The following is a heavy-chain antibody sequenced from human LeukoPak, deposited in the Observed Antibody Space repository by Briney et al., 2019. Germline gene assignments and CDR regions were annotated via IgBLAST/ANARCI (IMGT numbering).Heavy chain of an antibody. CDR1: GGTFSGSA. CDR2: IRSKSNSYAT. CDR3: TRRHYYDSSGYLDY. Sequence: PGGSLRLSCAASGGTFSGSAMHWVRQASGKGLEWVGRIRSKSNSYATAYAASVKGRFTISRDDSKNTAYLQMNSLKTEDTAVYYCTRRHYYDSSGYLDYWGQGTLVTVSS. J-gene: IGHJ4*02. D-gene: IGHD3-22*01. V-gene: IGHV3-73*01.